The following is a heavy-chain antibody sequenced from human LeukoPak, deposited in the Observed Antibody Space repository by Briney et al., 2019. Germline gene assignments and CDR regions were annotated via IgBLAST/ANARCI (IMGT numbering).Heavy chain of an antibody. Sequence: SETLSLTCTVSGYSISSGYYWGWIRQPPGKGLEWIGSIYHSGSTYYNPSLKSRVTISVDTSKNRFSLKLSSVTAADTAVYYCARHSYCSGGSCYYYYYMDVWGKGTTVTISS. CDR1: GYSISSGYY. CDR2: IYHSGST. D-gene: IGHD2-15*01. J-gene: IGHJ6*03. CDR3: ARHSYCSGGSCYYYYYMDV. V-gene: IGHV4-38-2*02.